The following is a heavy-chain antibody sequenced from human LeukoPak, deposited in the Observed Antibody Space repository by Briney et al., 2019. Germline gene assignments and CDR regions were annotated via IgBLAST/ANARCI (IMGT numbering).Heavy chain of an antibody. CDR3: AGGIFDIGYYFDY. CDR1: GGSISSYY. Sequence: SETLSLTCTVSGGSISSYYWSRIRQPPGKGLEWIGYIYYSGSTNYNPSLKSRVTISVDTSKNQFSLKLSSVTAADTAVYYCAGGIFDIGYYFDYWGQGTLVTVSS. V-gene: IGHV4-59*08. CDR2: IYYSGST. D-gene: IGHD2-15*01. J-gene: IGHJ4*02.